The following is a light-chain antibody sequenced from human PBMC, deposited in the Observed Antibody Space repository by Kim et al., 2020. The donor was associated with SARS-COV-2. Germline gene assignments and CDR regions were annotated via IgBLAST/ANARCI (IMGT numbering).Light chain of an antibody. J-gene: IGLJ2*01. CDR1: SLRSYY. Sequence: SSELTQDPAVSVASGQTVRITCQGDSLRSYYATWYQQKPGQAPIVFMYGKNNRPSGIPERFSGSNSGNTATLTISGTQAMDEADYYCQAWDSSTVVFGGG. V-gene: IGLV3-19*01. CDR3: QAWDSSTVV. CDR2: GKN.